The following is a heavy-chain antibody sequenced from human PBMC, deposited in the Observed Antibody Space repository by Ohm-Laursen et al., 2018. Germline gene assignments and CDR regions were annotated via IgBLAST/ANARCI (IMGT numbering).Heavy chain of an antibody. Sequence: TQTLTLTCTFSGFSLTTSGMCVSWIRQPPGKALEWLARIDWDDDKYYSTSLKTRLTISKDTSKNQVVLTMTNMDPVDTATYYCARLSDDGSGKYYFDYWGQGTLVTVSS. V-gene: IGHV2-70*11. D-gene: IGHD6-19*01. CDR1: GFSLTTSGMC. J-gene: IGHJ4*02. CDR3: ARLSDDGSGKYYFDY. CDR2: IDWDDDK.